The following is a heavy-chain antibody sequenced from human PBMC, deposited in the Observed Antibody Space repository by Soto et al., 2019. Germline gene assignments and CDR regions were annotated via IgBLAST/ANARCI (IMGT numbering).Heavy chain of an antibody. V-gene: IGHV3-23*01. J-gene: IGHJ5*02. CDR1: GFTFSSYA. D-gene: IGHD5-18*01. CDR2: ISGSGGST. CDR3: AKDWGYSYGGVDWFDP. Sequence: GESLKISCAASGFTFSSYAMSWVRQAPGKGLEWVSAISGSGGSTYYADSVKGRFTISRDNSKNTLYLQMNSLRAEDTAVYYCAKDWGYSYGGVDWFDPWGQGTLVTVSS.